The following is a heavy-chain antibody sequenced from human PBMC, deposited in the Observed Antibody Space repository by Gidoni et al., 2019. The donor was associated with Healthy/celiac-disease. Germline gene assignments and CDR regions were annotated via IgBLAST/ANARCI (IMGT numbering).Heavy chain of an antibody. CDR3: ARTGRYCSGGSCYSSYYYYYMDV. Sequence: QVQLQQWGAGLLKPSETLSLTCAVSGGSFGGYYWSWLRQPPGKGLEWIGEINHSGSTNYNPSLKSRVTISVDTSKNQFSLKLSSVTAADTAVYYCARTGRYCSGGSCYSSYYYYYMDVWGKGTTVTVSS. D-gene: IGHD2-15*01. CDR2: INHSGST. V-gene: IGHV4-34*01. CDR1: GGSFGGYY. J-gene: IGHJ6*03.